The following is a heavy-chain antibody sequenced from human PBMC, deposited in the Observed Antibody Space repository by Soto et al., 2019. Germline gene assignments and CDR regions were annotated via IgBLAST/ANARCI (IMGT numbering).Heavy chain of an antibody. V-gene: IGHV5-51*01. Sequence: EVQLVQSGAEVKKPGESLKISCKGSGYSFTSYWIGWVRQMPGKGLEWMGIIYPGDSDTRHSPSFQGQVTISADKSISTAYLQWSSLKASDTAMYYCARYTSRHYDILTGYQKPLPGGFDPWGQGTLVTVSS. J-gene: IGHJ5*02. D-gene: IGHD3-9*01. CDR2: IYPGDSDT. CDR1: GYSFTSYW. CDR3: ARYTSRHYDILTGYQKPLPGGFDP.